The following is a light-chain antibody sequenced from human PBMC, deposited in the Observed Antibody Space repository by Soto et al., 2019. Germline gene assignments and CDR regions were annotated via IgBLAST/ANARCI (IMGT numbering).Light chain of an antibody. V-gene: IGKV1-12*01. CDR2: DAS. CDR1: HYIDRW. J-gene: IGKJ5*01. Sequence: DVQMTQSPSSVSASVGDTVTITCRASHYIDRWLAWYQQKPGKAPKLLIYDASRLRSGVPSTFSGSRSGTDFTLTITDLQPEDFATYYCQQAYTSPITFGHGTRLEIK. CDR3: QQAYTSPIT.